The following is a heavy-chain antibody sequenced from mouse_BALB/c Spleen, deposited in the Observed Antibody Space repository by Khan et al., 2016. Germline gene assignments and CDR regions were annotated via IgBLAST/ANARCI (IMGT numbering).Heavy chain of an antibody. J-gene: IGHJ4*01. V-gene: IGHV1S137*01. Sequence: QVQLQQSGAELVRPGVSVKISCKGSGYTFTDYAIPWVKQSHAKSLEWIGVISTYYGDTTFNQKFEAKATMTVDKSSSTAYSELARLTSEDSAIYYCAREGLNYDYAVDYWGQGTSVTVSS. D-gene: IGHD2-1*01. CDR2: ISTYYGDT. CDR3: AREGLNYDYAVDY. CDR1: GYTFTDYA.